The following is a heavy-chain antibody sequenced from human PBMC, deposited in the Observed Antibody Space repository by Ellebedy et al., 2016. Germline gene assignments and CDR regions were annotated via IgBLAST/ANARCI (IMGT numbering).Heavy chain of an antibody. CDR1: GFTLSSYS. CDR3: ARGLPGGMIIELGAFDI. V-gene: IGHV3-21*01. D-gene: IGHD3-22*01. J-gene: IGHJ3*02. CDR2: ISGRTGNI. Sequence: GGSLRLSXAASGFTLSSYSVNWVRQAPGKGLEWVSSISGRTGNIYYADSVKGRFTIARDNAKNSLYLQMNSLRVEDTAMYFCARGLPGGMIIELGAFDIWGQGTMVTVSS.